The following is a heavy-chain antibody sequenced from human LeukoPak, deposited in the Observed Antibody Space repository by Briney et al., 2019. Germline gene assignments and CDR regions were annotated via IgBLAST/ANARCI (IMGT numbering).Heavy chain of an antibody. J-gene: IGHJ4*02. CDR1: GFTFSNYA. CDR2: ISGSVGST. D-gene: IGHD3-22*01. Sequence: GGSLRLSCAASGFTFSNYAMSWVRQAPGKGLEWVSTISGSVGSTYYVDSVKGRFSISRDNSKNTLYLQMNSLRAEDTAVYYCARSDSSGYYSLVYWGQGTLVTVSS. V-gene: IGHV3-23*01. CDR3: ARSDSSGYYSLVY.